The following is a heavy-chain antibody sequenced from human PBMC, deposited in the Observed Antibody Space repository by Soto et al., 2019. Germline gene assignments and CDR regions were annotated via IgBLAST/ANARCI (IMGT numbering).Heavy chain of an antibody. J-gene: IGHJ6*03. CDR3: ARHSRYDFWSGYYNYYYYMDV. D-gene: IGHD3-3*01. Sequence: GESLKISCKGSGYSFTSYWIGWVRQMPGKGLEWMGIIYPGDSDTRYSPSFQGQVTISADKSISTAYLQWSSLKASDTAMYYCARHSRYDFWSGYYNYYYYMDVWGKGTTVTVSS. V-gene: IGHV5-51*01. CDR2: IYPGDSDT. CDR1: GYSFTSYW.